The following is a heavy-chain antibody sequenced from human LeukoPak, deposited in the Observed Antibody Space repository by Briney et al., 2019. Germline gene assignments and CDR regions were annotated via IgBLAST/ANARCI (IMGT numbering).Heavy chain of an antibody. J-gene: IGHJ6*02. CDR3: ARSYYGSGSYWAQHYYYGMDV. Sequence: ASVKVSCKASGYTFTGYYMHWVRQAPGQGLEWMGWINPNSGGTNYAQKFQGWVTMTRDTSISTAYMELSRLRSDDTAVYYCARSYYGSGSYWAQHYYYGMDVWGQGTTVTVSS. CDR2: INPNSGGT. V-gene: IGHV1-2*04. D-gene: IGHD3-10*01. CDR1: GYTFTGYY.